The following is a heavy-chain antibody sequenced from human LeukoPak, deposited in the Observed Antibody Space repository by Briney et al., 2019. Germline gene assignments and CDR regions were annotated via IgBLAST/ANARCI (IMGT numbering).Heavy chain of an antibody. Sequence: SETLSLTCAVYGGSFSGYYWSWIRQPPGKGLEWIGEINHSGSTNYNPSLKSRVTISVDTSKNQFSLKLSSVTAADTAVYYCARRVYNWNDALDWFDPWGQGTLVTVSS. D-gene: IGHD1-1*01. CDR3: ARRVYNWNDALDWFDP. V-gene: IGHV4-34*01. CDR2: INHSGST. J-gene: IGHJ5*02. CDR1: GGSFSGYY.